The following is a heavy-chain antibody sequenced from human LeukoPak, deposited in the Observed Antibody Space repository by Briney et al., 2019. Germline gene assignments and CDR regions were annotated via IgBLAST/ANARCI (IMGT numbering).Heavy chain of an antibody. CDR3: ARGAYDILTGSYYFDY. D-gene: IGHD3-9*01. J-gene: IGHJ4*02. Sequence: TGGSLRLSCAASGFTFSSYEMNWVRQAPGKGLEWISFISSGGNDVYYADSVKGRFTISRDNAKNSLYLQMNSLRAEDTAVYYCARGAYDILTGSYYFDYWGQGTLVTVSS. CDR1: GFTFSSYE. CDR2: ISSGGNDV. V-gene: IGHV3-48*03.